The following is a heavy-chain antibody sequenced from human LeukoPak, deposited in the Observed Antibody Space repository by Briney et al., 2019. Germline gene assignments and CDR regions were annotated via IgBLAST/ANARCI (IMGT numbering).Heavy chain of an antibody. D-gene: IGHD3-10*01. V-gene: IGHV1-69*13. Sequence: EASVKVSCKASGGTFSNYAISWVRQAPGQGLEWMGGIIPLFGSADYAQKFQGRVTFTADESTSTAYMELSSLRPEDTAVYYCASFRSGPNSTRDYWGQGTLVTVSS. J-gene: IGHJ4*02. CDR2: IIPLFGSA. CDR1: GGTFSNYA. CDR3: ASFRSGPNSTRDY.